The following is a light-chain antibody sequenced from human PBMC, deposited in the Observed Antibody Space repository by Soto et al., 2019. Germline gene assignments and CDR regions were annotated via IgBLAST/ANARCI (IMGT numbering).Light chain of an antibody. Sequence: EIVMTQSPATLSVSPGERATLSCSASQSVSSNLAWYQQKPGQAPRLLIYGASTRATGIPARFSGSGSGTEFTLTISSLQSEDFAVYYCQKYNNWTPPWTFGQGTKVEIK. V-gene: IGKV3-15*01. CDR1: QSVSSN. J-gene: IGKJ1*01. CDR2: GAS. CDR3: QKYNNWTPPWT.